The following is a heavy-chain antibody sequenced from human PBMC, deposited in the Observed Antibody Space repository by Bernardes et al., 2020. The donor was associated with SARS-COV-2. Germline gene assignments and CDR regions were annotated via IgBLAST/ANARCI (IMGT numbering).Heavy chain of an antibody. J-gene: IGHJ3*02. CDR3: AKVGGDGYNYAFDI. CDR1: GYTFTSYG. D-gene: IGHD1-1*01. CDR2: ISAYNGNT. V-gene: IGHV1-18*01. Sequence: ASVKVSCKASGYTFTSYGISWVRQAPGQGLEWMGWISAYNGNTNYAQKFQGRVTMTRDTSISTAHMELSSLKSDDTAVYYCAKVGGDGYNYAFDIWGQGTMVTVSS.